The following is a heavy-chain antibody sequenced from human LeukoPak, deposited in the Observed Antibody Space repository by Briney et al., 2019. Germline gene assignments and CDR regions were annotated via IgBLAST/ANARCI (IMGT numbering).Heavy chain of an antibody. CDR1: GGSISSRNW. CDR3: ARVQPNWFDP. J-gene: IGHJ5*02. CDR2: IHHSGRT. D-gene: IGHD6-13*01. Sequence: PSGTLSLTCAVSGGSISSRNWWSWVRQPPGKGLEWLGVIHHSGRTNYSPSLKSRVTISIDKSKNQFSLKLTSVTAADTAVYYCARVQPNWFDPWGQGTLVTVSS. V-gene: IGHV4-4*02.